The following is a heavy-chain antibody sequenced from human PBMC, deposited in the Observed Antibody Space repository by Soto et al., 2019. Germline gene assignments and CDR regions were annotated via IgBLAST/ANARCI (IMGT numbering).Heavy chain of an antibody. CDR1: GFSLSNPRMG. V-gene: IGHV2-26*01. CDR2: IFSNDDK. J-gene: IGHJ4*02. CDR3: ARVYDSSGYEY. Sequence: SGPTLVNPTEALTLTCTVSGFSLSNPRMGVSWIRQPPGKALEWLAHIFSNDDKSYSTSLKSRVTISKDTSKSQVVLTMTNMDPVDTATYYCARVYDSSGYEYRGQGTLVTVSS. D-gene: IGHD3-22*01.